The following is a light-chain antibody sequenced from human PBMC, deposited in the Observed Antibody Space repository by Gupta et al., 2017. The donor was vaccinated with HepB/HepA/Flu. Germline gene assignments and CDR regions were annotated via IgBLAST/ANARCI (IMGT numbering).Light chain of an antibody. CDR2: YAS. Sequence: EIVLTQSPDFQSVTPKEKVTITCRASQSIGTNLHWYQQKRDQSPKLLIKYASQSLSGVPSRFSGSGFGTDFTLTINSLEAEDAATYYCHQSNNLPYTFGQGTKLEIK. V-gene: IGKV6-21*01. CDR3: HQSNNLPYT. J-gene: IGKJ2*01. CDR1: QSIGTN.